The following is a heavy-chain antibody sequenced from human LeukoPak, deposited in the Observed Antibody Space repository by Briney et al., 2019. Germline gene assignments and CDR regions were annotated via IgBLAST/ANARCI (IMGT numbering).Heavy chain of an antibody. D-gene: IGHD4-17*01. CDR3: ARHLRDGDYAGLWFDP. Sequence: SETLSLTCTVSGGSISSYYWSWIRQPPGKGLEWIGYIYYSGSTNYNPSLKSRVTISVDTSKNQFSLKLSSVTAADTAVYYCARHLRDGDYAGLWFDPWGQEPWSPSPQ. J-gene: IGHJ5*02. CDR1: GGSISSYY. CDR2: IYYSGST. V-gene: IGHV4-59*08.